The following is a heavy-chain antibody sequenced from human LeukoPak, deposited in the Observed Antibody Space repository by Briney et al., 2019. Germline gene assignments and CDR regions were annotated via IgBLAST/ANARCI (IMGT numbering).Heavy chain of an antibody. Sequence: SETLSLTCTVSGGSISSGGYYWSWIRQHPGKGLEWIGYIYYSGSTYYNPSLKSRVTISVDTSKNQFSLKLSSVTAADTAVYYCAREGSTAVAGDFDYWGQGTLVTVSS. J-gene: IGHJ4*02. V-gene: IGHV4-31*03. CDR1: GGSISSGGYY. D-gene: IGHD6-19*01. CDR2: IYYSGST. CDR3: AREGSTAVAGDFDY.